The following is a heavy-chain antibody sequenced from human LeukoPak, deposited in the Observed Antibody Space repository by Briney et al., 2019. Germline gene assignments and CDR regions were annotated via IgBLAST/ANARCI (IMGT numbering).Heavy chain of an antibody. CDR3: ARDYCSSTSCLFDY. Sequence: ASVKVSCKVSGYTLTELSMHWVRQAPGKGLEWMGRINPNSGDTNYAQKFQGRVTMTRDTSISTAYMDLSRLRSDDTAVYYCARDYCSSTSCLFDYWGQGTLVTVSS. CDR1: GYTLTELS. D-gene: IGHD2-2*01. V-gene: IGHV1-2*06. CDR2: INPNSGDT. J-gene: IGHJ4*02.